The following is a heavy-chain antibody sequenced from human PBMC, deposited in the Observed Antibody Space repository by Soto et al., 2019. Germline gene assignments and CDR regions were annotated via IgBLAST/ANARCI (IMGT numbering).Heavy chain of an antibody. Sequence: ASVKVSCKASGYTFTSYGISWVRQAPGQGLEWMVWISAYNGNTNYAQKLQGRVTMTTDTSTSTAYMELRSLRSDDTAVYYCARGSYSSSWYVPDYWGQGTLVTVSS. CDR1: GYTFTSYG. J-gene: IGHJ4*02. CDR3: ARGSYSSSWYVPDY. D-gene: IGHD6-13*01. V-gene: IGHV1-18*01. CDR2: ISAYNGNT.